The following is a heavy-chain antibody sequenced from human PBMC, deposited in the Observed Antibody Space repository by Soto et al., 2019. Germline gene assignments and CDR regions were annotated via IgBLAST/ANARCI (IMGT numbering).Heavy chain of an antibody. CDR3: ARVGSDFDAFDI. CDR1: GGSISRGDYY. J-gene: IGHJ3*02. D-gene: IGHD3-16*01. V-gene: IGHV4-31*03. Sequence: QVQLQESGPGLVKPSQTLSLTCSVSGGSISRGDYYWSWIRQHPGRGLEWIGYIYHSGRTNYNPSLKSRVFISVDTSKSQFSLNLTSVTAADTAVYRCARVGSDFDAFDIWGQGTMVIVSS. CDR2: IYHSGRT.